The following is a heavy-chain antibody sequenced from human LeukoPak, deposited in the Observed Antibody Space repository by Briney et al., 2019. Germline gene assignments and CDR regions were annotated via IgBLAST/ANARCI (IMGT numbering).Heavy chain of an antibody. D-gene: IGHD3-22*01. CDR2: INPNSGGT. J-gene: IGHJ4*02. CDR1: GYTFTDHY. CDR3: ARSESSGYPRFDY. V-gene: IGHV1-2*02. Sequence: ASVKVSCKASGYTFTDHYMHWVRQAPGQGLEWMGWINPNSGGTIYAQKFQGRATMTRDTSISTAYMELSRLRSDDTAVYYCARSESSGYPRFDYWGQGTLVTVSS.